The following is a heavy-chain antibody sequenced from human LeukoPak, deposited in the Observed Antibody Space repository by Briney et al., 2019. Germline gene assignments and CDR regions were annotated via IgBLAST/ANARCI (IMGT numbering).Heavy chain of an antibody. CDR3: AKDVRGVNPDY. Sequence: SGGSLRLSCAASGFTFSDYYMSWIRQAPGKGLEWVSYISNSGSTIYYADSVKGRFTISRDNAKNSLYLQMNSLRAEDTAVYYCAKDVRGVNPDYWGQGTLVTVSS. CDR1: GFTFSDYY. D-gene: IGHD3-16*01. CDR2: ISNSGSTI. J-gene: IGHJ4*02. V-gene: IGHV3-11*01.